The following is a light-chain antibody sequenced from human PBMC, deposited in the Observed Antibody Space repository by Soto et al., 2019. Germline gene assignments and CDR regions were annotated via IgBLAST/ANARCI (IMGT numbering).Light chain of an antibody. CDR2: DVG. CDR1: NSDVGAYNY. Sequence: QPVLTQPRSVSGSPGQSVTISCTGTNSDVGAYNYVSWYQQHPGKAPKLIIYDVGQRPSGVPDRFSGSKSGNTASLTISGLQAEDEADYYCCSYAGSFTWVFGGGTKLTVL. J-gene: IGLJ3*02. V-gene: IGLV2-11*01. CDR3: CSYAGSFTWV.